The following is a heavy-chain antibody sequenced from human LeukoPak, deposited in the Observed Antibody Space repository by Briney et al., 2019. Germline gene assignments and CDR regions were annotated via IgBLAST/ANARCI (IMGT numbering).Heavy chain of an antibody. V-gene: IGHV3-30*04. CDR2: ISYDGTNK. CDR1: GFIFNSYA. J-gene: IGHJ6*04. Sequence: GKSLRLSCAASGFIFNSYAMHWVRQAPGKGLEWVAAISYDGTNKYYADSVKGRFTISRDNSKNTLFLQMDSLRAEDTAVYYCAELGITMIGGVWGKGTTVTISS. D-gene: IGHD3-10*02. CDR3: AELGITMIGGV.